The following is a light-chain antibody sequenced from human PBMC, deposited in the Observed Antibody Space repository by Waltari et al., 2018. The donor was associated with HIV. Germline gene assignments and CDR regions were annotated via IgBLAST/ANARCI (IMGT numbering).Light chain of an antibody. V-gene: IGLV2-8*01. CDR1: ISDVGAFTY. CDR2: DVT. Sequence: QSALTQPPSASGSPGQSVTNSCPGAISDVGAFTYVSWYQQHPGTAPKLSIYDVTKRPSGVPDRFSGSKSGNTASLTVSGLQAEDEAHYYCSSYAGSSMSYAFGTGTKVTVL. J-gene: IGLJ1*01. CDR3: SSYAGSSMSYA.